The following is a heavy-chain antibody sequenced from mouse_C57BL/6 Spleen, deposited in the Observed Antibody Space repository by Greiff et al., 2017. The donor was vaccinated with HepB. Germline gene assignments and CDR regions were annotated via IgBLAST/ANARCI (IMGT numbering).Heavy chain of an antibody. V-gene: IGHV1-82*01. CDR1: GYAFSSSW. CDR2: IYPGDGDT. D-gene: IGHD1-1*01. J-gene: IGHJ2*01. CDR3: AREVDTVVFDY. Sequence: QVQLQQSGPELVKPGASVKISCKASGYAFSSSWMNWVKQRPGKGLEWIGRIYPGDGDTNYNGKFKGKATLTADKSSSTANMKLSSLTSEDSAVYFCAREVDTVVFDYWGQGTTLTVSS.